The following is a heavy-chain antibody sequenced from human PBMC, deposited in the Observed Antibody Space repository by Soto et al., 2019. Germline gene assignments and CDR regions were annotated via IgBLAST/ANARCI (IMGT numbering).Heavy chain of an antibody. V-gene: IGHV3-23*01. CDR1: GFTFSSYA. D-gene: IGHD6-19*01. CDR2: ISGSGGST. Sequence: EVQLLESGGGLVQPGGSLRLSCAASGFTFSSYAMSWVRQAPGKGLEWVSAISGSGGSTYYADSVKGRFTISRDNSKNTVYLQMNSLRAEDTAVYYCAKGSGWYVGYFDYWGQGTLVTVSS. CDR3: AKGSGWYVGYFDY. J-gene: IGHJ4*02.